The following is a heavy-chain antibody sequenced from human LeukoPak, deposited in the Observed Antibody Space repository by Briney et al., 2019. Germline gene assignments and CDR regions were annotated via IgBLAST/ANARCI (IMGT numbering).Heavy chain of an antibody. CDR1: GFPFSSYG. J-gene: IGHJ3*02. V-gene: IGHV3-33*01. Sequence: PGRSLRLSCAASGFPFSSYGMHWVRQAPGKGLEWVAVIWYDGSKKYYGDSVKGRFTTSRDNSKNTLYLQVNSLRAEGTAVYYCARIYCGGDCLDSAPLSDAFDIWGQGTMVTVSS. D-gene: IGHD2-21*02. CDR3: ARIYCGGDCLDSAPLSDAFDI. CDR2: IWYDGSKK.